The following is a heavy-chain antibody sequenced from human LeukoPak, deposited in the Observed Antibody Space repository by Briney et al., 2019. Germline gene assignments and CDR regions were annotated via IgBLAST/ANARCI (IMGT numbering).Heavy chain of an antibody. CDR2: IRYDGSNK. V-gene: IGHV3-30*02. Sequence: TGGSLRLSCAASGFTFSSYGMHWVRQAPGKGLEWVAFIRYDGSNKYYADSVKGRFTISRDNSKNTLYLQMNSLRAEDTAVYYCARSSGIAARHRYFDYWGQGTLVTVSS. CDR1: GFTFSSYG. CDR3: ARSSGIAARHRYFDY. J-gene: IGHJ4*02. D-gene: IGHD6-6*01.